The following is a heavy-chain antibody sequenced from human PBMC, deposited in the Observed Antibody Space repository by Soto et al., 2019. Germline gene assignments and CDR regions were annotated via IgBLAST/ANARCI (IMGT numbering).Heavy chain of an antibody. CDR1: GFTFSSYG. D-gene: IGHD3-9*01. V-gene: IGHV3-30*03. CDR3: ARGYGYDILTGYYWQGYYYYYGMDV. J-gene: IGHJ6*02. Sequence: PGGSLRLSCAASGFTFSSYGIHWVRQAPGKGLEWVAVISHDGSNKYYADSVKGRFTISRDNSKNTLYLQMNSLRAEDTAVYYCARGYGYDILTGYYWQGYYYYYGMDVWAQGTTVTVSS. CDR2: ISHDGSNK.